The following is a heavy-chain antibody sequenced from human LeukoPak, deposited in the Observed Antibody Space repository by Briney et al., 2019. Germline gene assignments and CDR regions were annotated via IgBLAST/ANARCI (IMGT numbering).Heavy chain of an antibody. CDR3: ARSNTAMVEKNFDY. J-gene: IGHJ4*02. Sequence: KRGEPLKISCKGSGYSFTSYWIGWVRQMPGKGLEGMGITYPGDSDTRDSPSFQGQVTISADKSISTAYLQWSSLKASDTAMYYCARSNTAMVEKNFDYWGQGTLVTVS. D-gene: IGHD5-18*01. CDR2: TYPGDSDT. V-gene: IGHV5-51*01. CDR1: GYSFTSYW.